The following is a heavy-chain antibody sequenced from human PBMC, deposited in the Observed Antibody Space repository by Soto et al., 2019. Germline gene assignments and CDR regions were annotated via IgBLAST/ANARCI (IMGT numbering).Heavy chain of an antibody. Sequence: QLQLQESGPGLVKPSETLSLTCTVSGGSISSSSYYWGWIRQPPGKGLEGIGSIYYSGSTYYNPSLKSRVTISVDTSKNQFSLKLSSVTAADTAVYYCARTGWDTAMVTSFDYWGQGTLVTVSS. V-gene: IGHV4-39*01. CDR3: ARTGWDTAMVTSFDY. CDR1: GGSISSSSYY. D-gene: IGHD5-18*01. CDR2: IYYSGST. J-gene: IGHJ4*02.